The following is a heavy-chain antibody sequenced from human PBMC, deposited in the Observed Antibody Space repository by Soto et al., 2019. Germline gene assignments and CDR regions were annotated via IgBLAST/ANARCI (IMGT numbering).Heavy chain of an antibody. CDR3: ARERDSGSYYFDY. CDR2: IYNSGST. CDR1: GGSVSSGSYY. D-gene: IGHD3-10*01. V-gene: IGHV4-61*03. J-gene: IGHJ4*02. Sequence: SETLSLTCTVSGGSVSSGSYYWSWIRQPPGKGLEWIGYIYNSGSTNYNPSLKSRVTISVDTSKNHFSLRMSSVTAADTAVYYCARERDSGSYYFDYWGRVPLVTVS.